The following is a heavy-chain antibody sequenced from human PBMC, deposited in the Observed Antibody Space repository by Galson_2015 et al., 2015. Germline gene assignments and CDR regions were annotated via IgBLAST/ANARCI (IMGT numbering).Heavy chain of an antibody. CDR2: INAGNGNT. J-gene: IGHJ6*03. V-gene: IGHV1-3*01. D-gene: IGHD2/OR15-2a*01. Sequence: SVKVSCKASGYTFTSYAMHWVRQAPGQRLEWMGWINAGNGNTKYSQKFQGRVTITRDTSASTAYMELSSLRSEDTAVYYCARDPMGNPRAPYYMVVSVKGTTVTVSS. CDR3: ARDPMGNPRAPYYMVV. CDR1: GYTFTSYA.